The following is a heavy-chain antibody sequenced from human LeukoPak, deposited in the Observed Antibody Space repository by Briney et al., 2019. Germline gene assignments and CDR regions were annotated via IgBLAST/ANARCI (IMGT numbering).Heavy chain of an antibody. CDR2: MNPNSGGT. J-gene: IGHJ5*01. CDR3: ARASGSYWWFDS. CDR1: GYTFTGYY. V-gene: IGHV1-2*02. Sequence: ASVKVSCKPSGYTFTGYYMHWVRQAPGQGLEWMGWMNPNSGGTNYAQKFQGRVTMTRDTSISTVYMELSRLRSDDTAVYYCARASGSYWWFDSWGQGTLVTVSS. D-gene: IGHD1-26*01.